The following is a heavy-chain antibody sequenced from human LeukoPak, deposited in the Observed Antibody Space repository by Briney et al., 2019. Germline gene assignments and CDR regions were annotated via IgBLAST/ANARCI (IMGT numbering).Heavy chain of an antibody. Sequence: SETLSLTCTVSGDSISSSSYYWGWIRQPPGKGLEWLGTIYYSGTTYYNPSLKSRVTISVDTSKNQFSLKLSSVTAADTAVYYCARGSSGNWFDPWGQGTLVTVSP. V-gene: IGHV4-39*07. D-gene: IGHD6-19*01. CDR1: GDSISSSSYY. CDR3: ARGSSGNWFDP. CDR2: IYYSGTT. J-gene: IGHJ5*02.